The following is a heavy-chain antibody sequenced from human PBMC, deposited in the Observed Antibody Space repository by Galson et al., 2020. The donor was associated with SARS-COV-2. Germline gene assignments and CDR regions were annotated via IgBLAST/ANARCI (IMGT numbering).Heavy chain of an antibody. J-gene: IGHJ3*02. CDR2: INWNGGST. CDR3: ARARHYDILTGYYRKAFDI. CDR1: GFTFDDYG. D-gene: IGHD3-9*01. V-gene: IGHV3-20*04. Sequence: GESLKISCAASGFTFDDYGMSWVRQAPGKGLEWVSGINWNGGSTGYADSVKGRFTISRDNAKNSLYLQMNSLRAEDTALYYCARARHYDILTGYYRKAFDIWGQRTMVTVSS.